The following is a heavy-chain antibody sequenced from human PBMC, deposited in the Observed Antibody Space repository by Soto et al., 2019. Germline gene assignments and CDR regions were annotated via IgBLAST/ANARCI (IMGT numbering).Heavy chain of an antibody. CDR3: ARGGYYYDSSGKFTSYVGTFDP. CDR2: ISYSGST. V-gene: IGHV4-61*08. J-gene: IGHJ5*02. Sequence: SETLCQTCTFSGGTVSSGGCYLSWIRQPPGKGQEWIGYISYSGSTNYNPSLKSRVTILVDTSKNQFSLKLSSVTAADTAVYYCARGGYYYDSSGKFTSYVGTFDPWGQGNLVTVSS. CDR1: GGTVSSGGCY. D-gene: IGHD3-22*01.